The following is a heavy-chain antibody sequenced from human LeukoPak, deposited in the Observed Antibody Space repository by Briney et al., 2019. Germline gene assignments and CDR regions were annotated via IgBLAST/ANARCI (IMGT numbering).Heavy chain of an antibody. CDR2: ISWNSGSI. Sequence: GGSLRLSCAASGFTFSSYSMNWVRQAPGKGLEWVSGISWNSGSIGYADSVKGRFTISRDNAKNSLYLQMNSLRAEDTALYYCAKPGGSGSYYWAFDIWGQGTMVTVSS. J-gene: IGHJ3*02. CDR1: GFTFSSYS. D-gene: IGHD1-26*01. V-gene: IGHV3-9*01. CDR3: AKPGGSGSYYWAFDI.